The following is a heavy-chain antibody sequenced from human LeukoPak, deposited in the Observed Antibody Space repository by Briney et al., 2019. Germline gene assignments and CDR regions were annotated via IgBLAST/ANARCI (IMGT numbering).Heavy chain of an antibody. CDR2: IYYSGST. V-gene: IGHV4-59*01. CDR1: GGSISNYY. CDR3: ATDSGSYYPD. J-gene: IGHJ4*02. Sequence: ETLSLTFTVSGGSISNYYWSWSRQPPGKGLEWIGYIYYSGSTNYNPSLKSRVSISVDTSKNQFSLKLSSVTAADTAVYYCATDSGSYYPDWGQGTLVTVSS. D-gene: IGHD1-26*01.